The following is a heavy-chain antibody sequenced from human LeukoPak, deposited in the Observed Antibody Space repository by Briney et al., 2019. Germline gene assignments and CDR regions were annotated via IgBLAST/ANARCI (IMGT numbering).Heavy chain of an antibody. CDR1: GYSFTRYA. CDR2: INVYNATA. J-gene: IGHJ6*03. V-gene: IGHV1-18*01. D-gene: IGHD3-3*01. CDR3: AREGYDFWSGSHSYYYFMDV. Sequence: ASVKVSCKASGYSFTRYAISWVRQAPGQGLEWMGRINVYNATANFAEQFQGRVTMTTDTSTSTAYMEVRRLRSDDTAVYYCAREGYDFWSGSHSYYYFMDVWGKGTTVTVSS.